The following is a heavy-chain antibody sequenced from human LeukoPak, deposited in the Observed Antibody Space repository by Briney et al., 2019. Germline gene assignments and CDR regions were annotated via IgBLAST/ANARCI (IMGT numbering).Heavy chain of an antibody. V-gene: IGHV3-30*18. D-gene: IGHD6-19*01. CDR1: GFTFSSYG. CDR2: ISYDGSNK. CDR3: AKQLDRIAGAGMDV. Sequence: GGFLRLSCAASGFTFSSYGMHWVRQAPGKGLEWVAVISYDGSNKYYADSVKGRFTISRDNSKNTLYLQMNSLRAEDTAVYYCAKQLDRIAGAGMDVWGQGTTVTVSS. J-gene: IGHJ6*02.